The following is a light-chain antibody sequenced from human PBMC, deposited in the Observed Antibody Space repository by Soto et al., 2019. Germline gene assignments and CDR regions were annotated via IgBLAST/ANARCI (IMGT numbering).Light chain of an antibody. CDR3: LQNYNRPRT. CDR1: QGIRND. V-gene: IGKV1-6*01. CDR2: SAS. Sequence: AIQMTQSPSSLSASVGDRVTITCRASQGIRNDLGWYQQKPGKAPKLLMYSASSLPSGVPSRFIGSGSGTDFTLPISSLQPEDFATYYCLQNYNRPRTFGQGTKVYIK. J-gene: IGKJ1*01.